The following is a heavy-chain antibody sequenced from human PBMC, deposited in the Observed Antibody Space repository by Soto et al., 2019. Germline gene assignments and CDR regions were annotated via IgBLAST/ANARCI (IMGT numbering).Heavy chain of an antibody. CDR1: GGTFSSYT. D-gene: IGHD6-19*01. CDR2: IIPILGIA. V-gene: IGHV1-69*02. Sequence: QVQLVQSGAEVKKPGSSVKVSCKASGGTFSSYTISWVRQAPGQGLEWMGRIIPILGIANYAQKFQGRVTXTXVKSTSTAYMELSSLRSEDTAVYYCARQQWPYGMDVWGQGTTVTVSS. CDR3: ARQQWPYGMDV. J-gene: IGHJ6*02.